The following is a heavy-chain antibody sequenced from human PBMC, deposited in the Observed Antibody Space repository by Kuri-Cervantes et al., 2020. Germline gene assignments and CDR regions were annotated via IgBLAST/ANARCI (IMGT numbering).Heavy chain of an antibody. V-gene: IGHV3-30*02. CDR3: NGGSDAFDI. CDR1: GFTFSSFG. J-gene: IGHJ3*02. CDR2: IRYDGNIK. Sequence: LSLTCAVSGFTFSSFGMHWVRHSPGKGLEWVAFIRYDGNIKFYADSVKGRFNISRDNAKNSLYLQMNSLRAEDTAVYYCNGGSDAFDIWGQGAMVTVSS.